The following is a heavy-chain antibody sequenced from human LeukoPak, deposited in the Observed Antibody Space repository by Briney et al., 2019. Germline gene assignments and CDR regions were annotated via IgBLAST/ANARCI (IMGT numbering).Heavy chain of an antibody. CDR3: ARDDYGDYGLLDY. J-gene: IGHJ4*02. D-gene: IGHD4-17*01. V-gene: IGHV3-30*19. Sequence: PGGSLRLSCAASGFIFSNYGMHWVRQAPGKGLEWVAVIWYDGSNKYYADSVKGRFTISRDNSKNTLYLQMNSLRAEDTAVYFCARDDYGDYGLLDYWGQGTLVTVSS. CDR1: GFIFSNYG. CDR2: IWYDGSNK.